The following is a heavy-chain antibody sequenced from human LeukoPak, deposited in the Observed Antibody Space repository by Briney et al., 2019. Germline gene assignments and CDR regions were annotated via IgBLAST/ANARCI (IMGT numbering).Heavy chain of an antibody. D-gene: IGHD3-22*01. CDR3: ARGAAYYYDSSAYYCDY. V-gene: IGHV3-30*04. CDR2: ISPDGNNK. J-gene: IGHJ4*02. Sequence: GGSLRLSCDASGFTFTTYPMHWVRQAPGKGLEWLTFISPDGNNKDVADSVKGRFTISRDNAKNSLYLQMSSLRAEDTAVYYCARGAAYYYDSSAYYCDYWGQGTLVTVSS. CDR1: GFTFTTYP.